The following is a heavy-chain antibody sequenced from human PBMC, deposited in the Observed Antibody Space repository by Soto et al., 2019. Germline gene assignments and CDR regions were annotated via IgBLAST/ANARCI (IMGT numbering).Heavy chain of an antibody. D-gene: IGHD6-19*01. J-gene: IGHJ4*02. CDR1: GYTFTDYA. Sequence: ASVKVSCKASGYTFTDYAMHWVRQAPGQRLEWMGWINAGNGNTKYSQKFQGRVTITRDTSASTAYMELSSLRSEDTAVYYCARAVAVPADFDYWGQGTLVTVSS. CDR2: INAGNGNT. CDR3: ARAVAVPADFDY. V-gene: IGHV1-3*01.